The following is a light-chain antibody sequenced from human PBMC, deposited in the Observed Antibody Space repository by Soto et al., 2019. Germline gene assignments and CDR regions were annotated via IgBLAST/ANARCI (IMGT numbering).Light chain of an antibody. CDR1: QGISSH. V-gene: IGKV1-16*02. CDR2: AAS. Sequence: DIQMTQSPSSLSASVGDRVTITCRASQGISSHLAWFQQKPGKAPKSLIYAASSLRSGVPSKFSGSGSGTDFTLTISSLKPEDFATYYCQQYNSSPLTLGGGTKVDI. J-gene: IGKJ4*01. CDR3: QQYNSSPLT.